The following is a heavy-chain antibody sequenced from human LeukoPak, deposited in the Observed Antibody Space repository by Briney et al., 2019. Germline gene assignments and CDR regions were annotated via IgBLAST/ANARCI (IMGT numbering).Heavy chain of an antibody. CDR3: ARGRYSPYYYYYMDV. D-gene: IGHD3-10*01. CDR1: GGSFSGYY. CDR2: INHSGST. V-gene: IGHV4-34*01. J-gene: IGHJ6*03. Sequence: TSSETLSLTCAVYGGSFSGYYWSWIRQPPGKGLEWIGEINHSGSTNYNPSLKSRVTISVDTSKNQFSLKLSSVTAADTAVYYCARGRYSPYYYYYMDVWGKGTTVTVSS.